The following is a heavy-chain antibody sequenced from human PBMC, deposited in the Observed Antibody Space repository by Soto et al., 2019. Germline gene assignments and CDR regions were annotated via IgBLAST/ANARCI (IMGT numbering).Heavy chain of an antibody. Sequence: ASVKVSCKASGGTFSSYAISWVRQAPGQGLEWMGGIIPIFGTANYAQKFQGRVTITADESTSTAYMELSSLRSEDTAVYYCARDLVYDILTSGYFDYWGQGTRVTVSS. CDR2: IIPIFGTA. J-gene: IGHJ4*02. CDR3: ARDLVYDILTSGYFDY. CDR1: GGTFSSYA. D-gene: IGHD3-9*01. V-gene: IGHV1-69*13.